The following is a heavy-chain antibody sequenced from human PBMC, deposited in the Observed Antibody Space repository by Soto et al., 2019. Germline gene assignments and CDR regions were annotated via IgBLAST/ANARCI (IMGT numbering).Heavy chain of an antibody. CDR1: ELTLSSYA. CDR2: ISYDGSNK. Sequence: GGSLRLPCPAVELTLSSYAIRWVRQTQGKGLEWVAVISYDGSNKYYADSVKGRFTISRDNSKNTLYLQMNSLRAEDTAVYYCALDDYDFWRRPHTYHGLDGPGQAHTVTVS. J-gene: IGHJ6*02. V-gene: IGHV3-30-3*01. D-gene: IGHD3-3*01. CDR3: ALDDYDFWRRPHTYHGLDG.